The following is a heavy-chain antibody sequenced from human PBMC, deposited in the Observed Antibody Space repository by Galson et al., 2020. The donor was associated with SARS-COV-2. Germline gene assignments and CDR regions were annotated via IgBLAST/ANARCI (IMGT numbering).Heavy chain of an antibody. CDR2: INAGNGNT. Sequence: ASVKVSCKASGYTFTSYAMHWVRQAPGQRLEWMGWINAGNGNTKYSQKFQGRVTITRDTSASTAYMELSSLRSEDTAVYYCARDPHTAAGTDFDYWGQGTLVTVSS. CDR3: ARDPHTAAGTDFDY. D-gene: IGHD6-13*01. V-gene: IGHV1-3*01. CDR1: GYTFTSYA. J-gene: IGHJ4*02.